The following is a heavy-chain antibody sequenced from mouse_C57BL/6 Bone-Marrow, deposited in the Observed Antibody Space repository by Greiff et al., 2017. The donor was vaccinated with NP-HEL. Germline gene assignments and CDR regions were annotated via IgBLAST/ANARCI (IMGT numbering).Heavy chain of an antibody. V-gene: IGHV1-50*01. CDR1: GYTFTSYW. J-gene: IGHJ2*01. CDR3: ASPGY. Sequence: QVQLQQPGAELVKPGASVKLSCKASGYTFTSYWMQWVKQRPGLGLEWIGELDPSDSSTNYNQKFKGKATLTVDTSSSTAYMQLSSLTSEDSAVYYCASPGYWGQGTTLTVSS. CDR2: LDPSDSST.